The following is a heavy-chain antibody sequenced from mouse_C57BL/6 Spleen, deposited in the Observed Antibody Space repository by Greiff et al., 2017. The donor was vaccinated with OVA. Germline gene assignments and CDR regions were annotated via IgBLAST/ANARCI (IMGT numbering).Heavy chain of an antibody. CDR1: GFTFTDYY. J-gene: IGHJ2*01. V-gene: IGHV7-3*01. CDR3: ARYGKTGTYYFDY. CDR2: IRNKANGYTT. D-gene: IGHD4-1*01. Sequence: EVKLVESGGGLVQPGGSLSLSCAASGFTFTDYYMSWVRQPPGKALEWLGFIRNKANGYTTEYSASVKGRFTISRDNSQSILYLQMNTLRAEDSATYYCARYGKTGTYYFDYWGQGTTLTVSS.